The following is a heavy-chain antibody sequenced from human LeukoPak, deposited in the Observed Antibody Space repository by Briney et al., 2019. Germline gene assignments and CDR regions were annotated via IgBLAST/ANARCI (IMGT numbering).Heavy chain of an antibody. CDR3: AKLGRGEAFEF. Sequence: GGSLRLSCAASVYPLMRNRMSGVRDPPRKGGEWVANINEDGSEKYYVDSVKVRFTISKYKTKQSLYLHMISLKAEDAAVYDCAKLGRGEAFEFWGQGTVVTVSS. V-gene: IGHV3-7*01. J-gene: IGHJ4*02. CDR1: VYPLMRNR. CDR2: INEDGSEK. D-gene: IGHD7-27*01.